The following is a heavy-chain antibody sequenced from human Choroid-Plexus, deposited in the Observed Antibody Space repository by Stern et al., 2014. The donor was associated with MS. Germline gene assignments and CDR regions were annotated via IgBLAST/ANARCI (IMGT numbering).Heavy chain of an antibody. CDR1: GFTFGSCA. D-gene: IGHD2/OR15-2a*01. Sequence: VQLVESGGGVVKPGRPLRLSCVASGFTFGSCAMHWVRQAPGKGLEWVAGVSHDGSNKYYSDSVKGRFTSSRDNSQNTLYMQMSSLRPEDTAVYYCAKDRQYLTYFFDHWGQGSLVTVSS. V-gene: IGHV3-30*18. J-gene: IGHJ5*02. CDR2: VSHDGSNK. CDR3: AKDRQYLTYFFDH.